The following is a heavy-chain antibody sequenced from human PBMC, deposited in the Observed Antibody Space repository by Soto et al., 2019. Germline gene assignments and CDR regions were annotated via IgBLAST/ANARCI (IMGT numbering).Heavy chain of an antibody. CDR2: ISYGGSDQ. Sequence: QVQLVESGGGVVQPGRSLRLSCSASGFSFSTFGMHWVRQAPGKGLEWVAVISYGGSDQYYADSVEGRFTISRDNSEHTLYLQMNSLRTEDTAVYYCAKGIGGYSNGNYLDSWGQGALVTVSS. D-gene: IGHD5-18*01. V-gene: IGHV3-30*18. CDR1: GFSFSTFG. J-gene: IGHJ4*02. CDR3: AKGIGGYSNGNYLDS.